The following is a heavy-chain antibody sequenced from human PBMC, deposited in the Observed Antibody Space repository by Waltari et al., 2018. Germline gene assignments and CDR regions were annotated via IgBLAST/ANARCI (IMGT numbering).Heavy chain of an antibody. CDR1: GGSFSDYS. V-gene: IGHV4-34*02. J-gene: IGHJ4*02. D-gene: IGHD3-22*01. Sequence: QVQLQQWGAGLLKPSETLSLTCAVYGGSFSDYSWPWIRQSPGKGLEWIGRVRQSGNTDYDAVRRGRVTIVVETSKNVCSLRVTSETAADTADYCRVRGIPPYGGSYRLPRGIIVDGTYVASWGPGTQVTVSS. CDR3: VRGIPPYGGSYRLPRGIIVDGTYVAS. CDR2: VRQSGNT.